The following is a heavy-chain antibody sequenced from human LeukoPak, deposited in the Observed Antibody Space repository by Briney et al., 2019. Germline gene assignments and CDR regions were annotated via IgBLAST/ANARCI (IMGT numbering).Heavy chain of an antibody. Sequence: GGSLRLSCAASGFIVSSNYMSWVRQAPGKGLEWVSGISWNSGSIGYADSVKGRFTISRDNAKNSLYLQMNSLRAEDTALYYCQAEMGFGELSHDAFDIWGQGTMVTVSS. CDR2: ISWNSGSI. CDR1: GFIVSSNY. V-gene: IGHV3-9*01. CDR3: QAEMGFGELSHDAFDI. D-gene: IGHD3-10*01. J-gene: IGHJ3*02.